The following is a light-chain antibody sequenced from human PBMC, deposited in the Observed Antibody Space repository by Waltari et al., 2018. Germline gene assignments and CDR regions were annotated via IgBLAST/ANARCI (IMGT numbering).Light chain of an antibody. V-gene: IGKV1-16*01. CDR1: QNIYSN. J-gene: IGKJ2*01. CDR3: QHYYDTPYN. CDR2: GAS. Sequence: DIQMTQSPSALSASVGDRVTISCRASQNIYSNLAWYQQKPGKAPKFLIYGASSLQSGIPSRFSGSGSGTDFTLTISSLQPKDSAVYYCQHYYDTPYNFGQGTKVEIK.